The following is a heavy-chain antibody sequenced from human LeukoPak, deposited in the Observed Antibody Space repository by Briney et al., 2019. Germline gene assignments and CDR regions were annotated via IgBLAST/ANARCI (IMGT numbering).Heavy chain of an antibody. CDR3: ARRGRDGYYFDY. CDR1: GFTFRSYW. V-gene: IGHV3-7*01. J-gene: IGHJ4*02. Sequence: PGGPLRLSCGPSGFTFRSYWMSWVRQAPGKGLEWVANIKQDGSEKYYVDSVKGRFTISRDNAKNSLYLQMNSLRAEDTAVYYCARRGRDGYYFDYWGQGTLVTVSS. CDR2: IKQDGSEK. D-gene: IGHD5-24*01.